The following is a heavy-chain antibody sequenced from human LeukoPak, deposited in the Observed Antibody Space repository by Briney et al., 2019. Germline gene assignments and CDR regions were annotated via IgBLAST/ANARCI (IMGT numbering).Heavy chain of an antibody. Sequence: SETLSLTCTVSGGSISSYYWSWIRQPPGKGLEWIGYIYYSGSTNYNPSLKSRVTISVDTSKNQFSLKLSSVTAADTAVYYCARGYYYGSGSYYKKNYYYYYMDVWGKGTTVTISS. V-gene: IGHV4-59*01. CDR1: GGSISSYY. CDR2: IYYSGST. D-gene: IGHD3-10*01. CDR3: ARGYYYGSGSYYKKNYYYYYMDV. J-gene: IGHJ6*03.